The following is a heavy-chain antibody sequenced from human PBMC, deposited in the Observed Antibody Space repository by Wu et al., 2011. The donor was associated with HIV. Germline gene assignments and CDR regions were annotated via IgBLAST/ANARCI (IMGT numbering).Heavy chain of an antibody. V-gene: IGHV5-51*01. D-gene: IGHD5/OR15-5a*01. J-gene: IGHJ3*02. CDR1: GYSFTSYW. CDR3: ARRFYEHAFDI. Sequence: CKGSGYSFTSYWIGWVRQMPGKGLEWMGTIYPGDSDTRYSPSFQGQVTISADKSISTAYLQWSSLKASDTAMYYCARRFYEHAFDIWGRGTMVTVSS. CDR2: IYPGDSDT.